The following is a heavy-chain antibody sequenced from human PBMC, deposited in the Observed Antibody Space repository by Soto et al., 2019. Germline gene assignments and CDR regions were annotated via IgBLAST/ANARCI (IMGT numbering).Heavy chain of an antibody. V-gene: IGHV3-74*01. CDR3: ARGWFGPDV. CDR2: IDNAGTDS. CDR1: GFTLSGRS. Sequence: AGGSLRLSCAASGFTLSGRSMHWVRQAPGKGLVWVSGIDNAGTDSTYADSVKGRFTSSRDNAKNMLYLQMNSLRVEDTAVYYCARGWFGPDVWGKGTTVTVS. J-gene: IGHJ6*03. D-gene: IGHD3-10*01.